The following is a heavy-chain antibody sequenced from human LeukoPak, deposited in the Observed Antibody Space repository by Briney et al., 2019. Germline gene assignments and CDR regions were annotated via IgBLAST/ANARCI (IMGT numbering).Heavy chain of an antibody. CDR2: IYSGGST. CDR1: GFTVSSNY. Sequence: GGSLRLSCAASGFTVSSNYMSWVRQAPGKGLEWVSVIYSGGSTYYADSVKGRFTISKDNAKNSLYLQMNSLRAEDTAVYYCARPPPYSSSWYVFDYWGQGTLVTVSS. J-gene: IGHJ4*02. V-gene: IGHV3-53*01. D-gene: IGHD6-13*01. CDR3: ARPPPYSSSWYVFDY.